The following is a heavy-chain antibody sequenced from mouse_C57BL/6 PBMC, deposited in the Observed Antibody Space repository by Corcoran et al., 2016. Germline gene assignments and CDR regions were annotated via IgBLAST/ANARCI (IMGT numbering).Heavy chain of an antibody. D-gene: IGHD2-4*01. CDR1: GYTFTDYY. J-gene: IGHJ4*01. CDR2: INPNNGGT. CDR3: ARRRIYYDPYAMDY. Sequence: EVQLQQSGPELVKPGASVKISCKASGYTFTDYYMNWVKQSHGKSLEWIGDINPNNGGTSYNQKFKGKATLTVDKSSSTAYMELRSLTSEDSAVYYWARRRIYYDPYAMDYWGQGTSVTVSS. V-gene: IGHV1-26*01.